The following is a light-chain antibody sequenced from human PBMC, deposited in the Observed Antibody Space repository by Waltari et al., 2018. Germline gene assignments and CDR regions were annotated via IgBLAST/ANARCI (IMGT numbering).Light chain of an antibody. CDR3: CSFTSSSTWV. Sequence: QSALTQPASVSGSPGQSITISCTGTATDLGGYNSVSWYQQGPGKAPKPIIFDVSSRPSGISNRFSGSKFGNTASLTISGLQPEDEADYYCCSFTSSSTWVFGGGTKLTVL. CDR2: DVS. J-gene: IGLJ3*02. V-gene: IGLV2-14*01. CDR1: ATDLGGYNS.